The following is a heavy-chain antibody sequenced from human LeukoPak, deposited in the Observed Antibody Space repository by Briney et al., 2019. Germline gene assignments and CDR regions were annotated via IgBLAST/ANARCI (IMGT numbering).Heavy chain of an antibody. CDR2: IVVGSGNT. D-gene: IGHD2-2*01. CDR3: TAADCSSTSCYYFDY. J-gene: IGHJ4*02. V-gene: IGHV1-58*01. Sequence: EASVKVSCKASGFTFTSPAVQWVRQARGQRLEWIGWIVVGSGNTNYAQKFQERVTITRDMSTSTAYMELRSLRSEDTAVYSCTAADCSSTSCYYFDYWGQGTLVTVSS. CDR1: GFTFTSPA.